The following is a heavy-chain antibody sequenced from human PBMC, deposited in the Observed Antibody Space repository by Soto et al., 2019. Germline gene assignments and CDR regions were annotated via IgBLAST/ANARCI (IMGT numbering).Heavy chain of an antibody. D-gene: IGHD2-15*01. V-gene: IGHV4-4*02. Sequence: QVHLRESGPGRVQPSGTLSVSCVVSGVSISSNKWWTWVRQPPGKGLEWIGEIYSSGRTNYNPSLKKRGTISIDKSNTQFSLKLNSVTAADTAVYYCARVGYDDWGQGTRVTVSS. CDR1: GVSISSNKW. CDR3: ARVGYDD. J-gene: IGHJ3*01. CDR2: IYSSGRT.